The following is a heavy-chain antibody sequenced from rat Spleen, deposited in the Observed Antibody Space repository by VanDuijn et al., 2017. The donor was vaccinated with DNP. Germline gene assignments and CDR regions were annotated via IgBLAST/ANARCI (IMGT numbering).Heavy chain of an antibody. D-gene: IGHD1-11*01. CDR3: ARLGWHGWFAY. CDR2: ISSGGDSA. J-gene: IGHJ3*01. V-gene: IGHV5-46*01. CDR1: GFTFSSFP. Sequence: EVQLVESGGGLVQPGMSMKLSCVASGFTFSSFPMAWVRQAPTQGLEWVATISSGGDSAYYRDSVKGRFTISRDNTRRTLYLQMNSLRSEDTATYYCARLGWHGWFAYWGQGTLVTVSS.